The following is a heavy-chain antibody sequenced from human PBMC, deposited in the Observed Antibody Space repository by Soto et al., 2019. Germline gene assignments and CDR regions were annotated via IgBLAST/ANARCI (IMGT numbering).Heavy chain of an antibody. Sequence: PVGSLRLSCAASGFTFSSHGMHWVRQAPGKGLEWVAVVSYVGSKKHYADSVKDRFTISRDNSKNTVYLQMNSLRAEDTAVYYCARDLGYYDSSGYFDYWGQGTLVTVSS. V-gene: IGHV3-30*03. CDR3: ARDLGYYDSSGYFDY. CDR2: VSYVGSKK. J-gene: IGHJ4*02. D-gene: IGHD3-22*01. CDR1: GFTFSSHG.